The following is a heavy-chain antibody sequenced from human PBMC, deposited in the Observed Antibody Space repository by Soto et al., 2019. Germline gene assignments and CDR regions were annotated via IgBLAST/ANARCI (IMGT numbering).Heavy chain of an antibody. D-gene: IGHD3-16*01. Sequence: HVQLVQSGAEVKKPGSSVKVSCKASGDTFNSYTMSWVRQAPGQGLEWMGRIIPILGIAKYAQKSQCRVPITAAKSTNTSYMDLSSPTYEYSPVYYCASPTGGETKWGGGTLVTVSS. CDR2: IIPILGIA. V-gene: IGHV1-69*02. CDR1: GDTFNSYT. CDR3: ASPTGGETK. J-gene: IGHJ4*02.